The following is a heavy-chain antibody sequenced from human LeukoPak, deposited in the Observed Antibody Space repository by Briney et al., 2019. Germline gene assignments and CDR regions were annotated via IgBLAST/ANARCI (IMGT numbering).Heavy chain of an antibody. J-gene: IGHJ4*02. Sequence: QSGGSLRLSCAASGFTFSSYAMSWVRQAPGKGLEWVSAISGSGGSTYYADSVRGRFTISRDNSKNTLYLQMNSLRAEDTAVYYCATRYCSCGSCYAFDYWGQGTLVTVSS. D-gene: IGHD2-15*01. CDR1: GFTFSSYA. CDR2: ISGSGGST. V-gene: IGHV3-23*01. CDR3: ATRYCSCGSCYAFDY.